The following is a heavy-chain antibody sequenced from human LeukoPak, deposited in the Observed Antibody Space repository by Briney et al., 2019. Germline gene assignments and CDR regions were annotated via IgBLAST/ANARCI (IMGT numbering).Heavy chain of an antibody. CDR3: ARVELIAAAATADY. V-gene: IGHV1-69*04. D-gene: IGHD6-13*01. CDR1: GGTFSSYA. J-gene: IGHJ4*02. Sequence: ASVKVSCKASGGTFSSYAISWVRQAPGQGLEWMGRIIPILGIANYAQRLQGRVTMTTDTSTTTVYMELRSLRSDDTAVYYCARVELIAAAATADYWGQGTLVTVSS. CDR2: IIPILGIA.